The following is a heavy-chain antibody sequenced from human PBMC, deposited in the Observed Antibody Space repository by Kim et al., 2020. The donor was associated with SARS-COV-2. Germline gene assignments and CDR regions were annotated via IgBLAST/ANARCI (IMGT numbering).Heavy chain of an antibody. J-gene: IGHJ4*02. D-gene: IGHD3-16*01. CDR1: GYTFNNYA. CDR3: ARSFVGPNPIDF. CDR2: INTNTGDP. Sequence: ASVKVSCKPSGYTFNNYAINWVRRAPGQGPEWMGLINTNTGDPTYARGFTRRFVFSLDTSVNTTYLQISRLQPEDTALYFCARSFVGPNPIDFWGQGSLV. V-gene: IGHV7-4-1*02.